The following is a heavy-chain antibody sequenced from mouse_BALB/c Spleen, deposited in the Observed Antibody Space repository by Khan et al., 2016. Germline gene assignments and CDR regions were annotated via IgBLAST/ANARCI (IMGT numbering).Heavy chain of an antibody. Sequence: QVQLQQSGPELVKPGASVKISCKASGYAFSTSWMNWVKQRPGQGLEWIGRIYPGDGDTNYNGKFKGEATMTADKSSSTAYMQLSSLTSVVSAVYFCARDFGVDHLAFVSWGQGTTLTVSS. CDR1: GYAFSTSW. V-gene: IGHV1-82*01. CDR3: ARDFGVDHLAFVS. CDR2: IYPGDGDT. D-gene: IGHD1-1*02. J-gene: IGHJ2*01.